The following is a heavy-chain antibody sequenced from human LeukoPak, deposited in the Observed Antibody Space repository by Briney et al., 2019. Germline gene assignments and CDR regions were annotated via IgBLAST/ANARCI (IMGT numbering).Heavy chain of an antibody. J-gene: IGHJ4*02. CDR3: ARGAKWAYYFDY. Sequence: GGSLRLSCAASGFTFSDYWMHWVRQAPGKGLVWVSCISFDGSTTYADSVKGRFTISRDNAKDTLYLHMNSLTAEDTAVYYCARGAKWAYYFDYWGQGTLVTVSS. CDR2: ISFDGST. D-gene: IGHD1-26*01. V-gene: IGHV3-74*01. CDR1: GFTFSDYW.